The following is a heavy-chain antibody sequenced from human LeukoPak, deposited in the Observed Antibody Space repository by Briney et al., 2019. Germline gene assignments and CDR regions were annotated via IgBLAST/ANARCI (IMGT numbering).Heavy chain of an antibody. Sequence: SVKVSCKASGGTFSSYTISWVRQAPGQGLEWMGRIIPILGIANYAQKFQGRVTITADKSTSTAYMELSSLRSEDTAVYYCARDHAGGYDFPNWFDPWGQGTLVTVSS. CDR2: IIPILGIA. CDR1: GGTFSSYT. D-gene: IGHD3-3*01. V-gene: IGHV1-69*04. J-gene: IGHJ5*02. CDR3: ARDHAGGYDFPNWFDP.